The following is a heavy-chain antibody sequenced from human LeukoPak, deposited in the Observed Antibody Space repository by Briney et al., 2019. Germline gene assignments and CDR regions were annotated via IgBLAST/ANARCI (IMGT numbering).Heavy chain of an antibody. Sequence: PSETLCLTCGVSGGSITSNKYSCWVRQPPGQGLEWIGEISLSGYTGFNPSLRSRVTMSLDESKNHLSLNLASVTAADTAVYHCSRESGPFTPSTHWGQGILVTVTS. CDR1: GGSITSNKY. CDR3: SRESGPFTPSTH. D-gene: IGHD1-26*01. V-gene: IGHV4-4*02. CDR2: ISLSGYT. J-gene: IGHJ4*02.